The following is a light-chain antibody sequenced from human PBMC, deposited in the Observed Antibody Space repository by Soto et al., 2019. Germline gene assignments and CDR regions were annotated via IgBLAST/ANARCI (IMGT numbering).Light chain of an antibody. CDR2: GAT. V-gene: IGKV1-39*01. Sequence: DIRMTQSPSSLSASVGDRVTITCRASQSISTYLSWYQQKPGKAPKLLIYGATRLQRGAPSRFTGSGSGTEFTLTISSLQPEDFATYSCQQSYSNPPTFAQGTKLEIK. CDR1: QSISTY. J-gene: IGKJ2*01. CDR3: QQSYSNPPT.